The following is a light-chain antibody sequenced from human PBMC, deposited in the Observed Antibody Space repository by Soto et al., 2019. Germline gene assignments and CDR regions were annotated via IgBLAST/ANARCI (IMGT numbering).Light chain of an antibody. CDR2: EVS. CDR1: SSDVGGYSY. CDR3: SSYTSSSTLNV. V-gene: IGLV2-14*01. Sequence: QSALTQPASVSGSPGQSITISCTGTSSDVGGYSYVSWYQQHPGKAPKLMIYEVSNRPSGVSSRFSGSKSGNTASLTISGLQAEDEADYYCSSYTSSSTLNVFGTGTQLTVL. J-gene: IGLJ1*01.